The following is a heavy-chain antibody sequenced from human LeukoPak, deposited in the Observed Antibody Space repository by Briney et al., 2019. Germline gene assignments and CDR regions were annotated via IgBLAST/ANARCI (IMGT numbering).Heavy chain of an antibody. CDR2: VYTSGST. J-gene: IGHJ6*03. D-gene: IGHD3/OR15-3a*01. CDR1: GNSFGDYY. V-gene: IGHV4-4*07. Sequence: SETLSLTCTVSGNSFGDYYWSWIRQSAGKGLEWIGRVYTSGSTTYNPSLKSRVTMSVDTSKSQFSLKLSSMTAADTAIYYCARDRPSMISTSRTSYYYYSMDVWGKGTTVTISS. CDR3: ARDRPSMISTSRTSYYYYSMDV.